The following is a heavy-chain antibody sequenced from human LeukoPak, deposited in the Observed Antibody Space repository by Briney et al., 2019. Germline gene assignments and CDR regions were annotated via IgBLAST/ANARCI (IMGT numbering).Heavy chain of an antibody. V-gene: IGHV4-34*01. CDR3: ARGIVYGSGSYYKAYYFDS. Sequence: SETLSLTCSVSGGSFSGSYWSWIRQPPGKGLEWIGEINHSGTTNYNPSLASRVTVSVDTSKNQFSLNLTSVTAADTAVYFCARGIVYGSGSYYKAYYFDSWGQGTLVTVSS. CDR2: INHSGTT. D-gene: IGHD3-10*01. J-gene: IGHJ4*02. CDR1: GGSFSGSY.